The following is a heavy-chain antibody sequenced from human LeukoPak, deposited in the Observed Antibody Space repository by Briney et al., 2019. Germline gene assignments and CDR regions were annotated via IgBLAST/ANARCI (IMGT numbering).Heavy chain of an antibody. CDR1: GYTFTGYY. D-gene: IGHD2-8*02. V-gene: IGHV1-2*02. Sequence: ASVKVSCKASGYTFTGYYMHWVRQAPGQGLEWMGWINPNSGGTNYAQKFQGRVTITADKSTSTAYMELSSLRSEDTAVYYCARDGFGTGYYYYMDVWGKGTTVTVSS. J-gene: IGHJ6*03. CDR2: INPNSGGT. CDR3: ARDGFGTGYYYYMDV.